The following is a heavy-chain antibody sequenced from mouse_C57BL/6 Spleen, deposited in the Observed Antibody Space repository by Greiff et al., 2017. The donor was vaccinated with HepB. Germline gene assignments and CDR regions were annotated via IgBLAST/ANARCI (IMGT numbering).Heavy chain of an antibody. Sequence: VKLQESGPELVKPGASVKLSCKASGYTFTSYDINWVKQRPGQGLEWIGWIYPRDGSTKYNEKFKGKATLTVDTSSSTAYMELLSLTSEDSAVYFCARLRSNYFDYWGQGTTLTVSS. CDR3: ARLRSNYFDY. CDR2: IYPRDGST. D-gene: IGHD1-1*01. J-gene: IGHJ2*01. V-gene: IGHV1-85*01. CDR1: GYTFTSYD.